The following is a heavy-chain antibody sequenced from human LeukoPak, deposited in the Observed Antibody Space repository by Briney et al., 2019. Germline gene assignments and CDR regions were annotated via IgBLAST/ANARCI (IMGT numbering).Heavy chain of an antibody. D-gene: IGHD1-26*01. CDR3: ARARVGAIPHFDY. CDR1: GYIFTDYA. Sequence: AASVKVSCKASGYIFTDYAIHWLRQAPGQRPEWMGWMNGGNGNTKYSQKFQGRITLIRDTSAATAYMELSSLRHDDLAVYYCARARVGAIPHFDYWGQGTLVTVSS. CDR2: MNGGNGNT. J-gene: IGHJ4*02. V-gene: IGHV1-3*01.